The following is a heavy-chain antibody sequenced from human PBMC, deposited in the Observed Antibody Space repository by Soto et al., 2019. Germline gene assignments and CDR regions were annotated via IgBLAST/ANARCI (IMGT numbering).Heavy chain of an antibody. CDR1: GYSFTSYW. J-gene: IGHJ4*02. V-gene: IGHV5-10-1*01. D-gene: IGHD6-13*01. CDR3: ARLQAAAGDNDLTFDY. CDR2: IAPSDSYT. Sequence: EVQLVQSGAEVKKPGESLRISCKGSGYSFTSYWISWVRQMPGKCLEWMGRIAPSDSYTNSGPSFQGHVTISADKSISTPYLQWGSLQASDTAMYYCARLQAAAGDNDLTFDYLGQGTLVTVSS.